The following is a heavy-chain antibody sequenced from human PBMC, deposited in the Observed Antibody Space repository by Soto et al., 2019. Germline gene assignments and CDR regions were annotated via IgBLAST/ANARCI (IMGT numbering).Heavy chain of an antibody. J-gene: IGHJ6*02. CDR3: ARHYGYGSGSYYYYYGMDV. CDR2: IYYSGST. CDR1: VGSVSSSIYY. V-gene: IGHV4-39*01. Sequence: ETLSLSCTVPVGSVSSSIYYWGWILQPPGKGLEWIGSIYYSGSTYYNPSLKSRVTISVDSSKNQFSLKLSSVTAADTAVYYCARHYGYGSGSYYYYYGMDVWGQGTTVTVSS. D-gene: IGHD3-10*01.